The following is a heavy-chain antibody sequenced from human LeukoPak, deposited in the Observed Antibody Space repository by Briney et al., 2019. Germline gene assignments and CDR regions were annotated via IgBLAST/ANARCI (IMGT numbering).Heavy chain of an antibody. V-gene: IGHV3-43D*03. CDR1: GFTFDDYA. CDR2: ISWDGGST. Sequence: GGSLRLSCAASGFTFDDYAMHWVRQAPGKGLEWVSLISWDGGSTYYADSVKGRFTISRDNSKNSLYLQMNSLRAEDTALYYCAKDMETRLSSGYSYGTEPDYWGQGTLVTVSS. D-gene: IGHD5-18*01. CDR3: AKDMETRLSSGYSYGTEPDY. J-gene: IGHJ4*02.